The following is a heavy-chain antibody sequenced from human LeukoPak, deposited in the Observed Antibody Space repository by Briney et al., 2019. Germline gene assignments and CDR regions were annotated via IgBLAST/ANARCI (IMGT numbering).Heavy chain of an antibody. J-gene: IGHJ4*02. CDR1: GDSFSSDSYY. V-gene: IGHV4-39*01. Sequence: SETLSLTCTVSGDSFSSDSYYWGWIRQPPRKGLEWIGSVFYRDSTYYNPSLRSRLTITVDTSKNEVSLNLRSVTAADTAIYYCVRHLVGVAEGYFDYWGQGIQITVSS. CDR2: VFYRDST. CDR3: VRHLVGVAEGYFDY. D-gene: IGHD1-26*01.